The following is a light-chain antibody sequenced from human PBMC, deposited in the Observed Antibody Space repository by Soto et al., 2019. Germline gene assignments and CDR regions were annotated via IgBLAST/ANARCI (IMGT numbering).Light chain of an antibody. V-gene: IGLV1-40*01. CDR3: QSYDSSLSGWV. CDR2: GNS. CDR1: SSNIGAGYD. J-gene: IGLJ3*02. Sequence: QSVLTQPPSVSGAPGQWVTISCTGGSSNIGAGYDVPWYQQLPGTAPKLLIYGNSNRPSGVPDRFSGSKSGTSASLAITGLEAEDEADYYCQSYDSSLSGWVFGGGTKLTVL.